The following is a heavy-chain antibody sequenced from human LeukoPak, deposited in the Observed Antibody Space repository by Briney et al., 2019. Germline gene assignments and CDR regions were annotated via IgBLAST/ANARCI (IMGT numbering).Heavy chain of an antibody. D-gene: IGHD3-22*01. J-gene: IGHJ5*02. CDR1: GGSISSYY. Sequence: SETLSLTCTVSGGSISSYYWSWIRQPPGKGLEWIGYIYYSGSTDYNPSLKSRVTISVNTSKNQFSLKLSSVTAADTAVYYCARLKYYDSMDWFDPWGQGTLVTVSS. V-gene: IGHV4-59*08. CDR2: IYYSGST. CDR3: ARLKYYDSMDWFDP.